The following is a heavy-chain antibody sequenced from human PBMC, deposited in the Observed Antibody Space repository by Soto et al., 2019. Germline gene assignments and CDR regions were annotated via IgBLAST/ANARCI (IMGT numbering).Heavy chain of an antibody. CDR2: IIPIFGTA. Sequence: ASVKVSCKASGGTFSSYAISWVRQAPGQGLEWMGGIIPIFGTANYTQKFQGRVTITADESTSTAYMELSSLRSEDTAVYYCARDRRGNPFKYSSGGSCYLPSPALDYWGQGTLVTVSS. CDR3: ARDRRGNPFKYSSGGSCYLPSPALDY. D-gene: IGHD2-15*01. V-gene: IGHV1-69*13. J-gene: IGHJ4*02. CDR1: GGTFSSYA.